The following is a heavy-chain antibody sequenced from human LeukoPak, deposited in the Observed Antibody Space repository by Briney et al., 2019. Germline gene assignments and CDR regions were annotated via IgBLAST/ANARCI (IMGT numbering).Heavy chain of an antibody. D-gene: IGHD2-15*01. CDR3: ARGIYCSGGSCYSGYYYGVDV. J-gene: IGHJ6*04. CDR2: ISSSGTNI. CDR1: GFTFSSYE. Sequence: GGSLRLSCAASGFTFSSYEMNWVRQAPGTGLEWISYISSSGTNIYYADSVKGRFTISRDNAKNSLYLEMNSLRAEDTALYNCARGIYCSGGSCYSGYYYGVDVWGKGTTVTVSS. V-gene: IGHV3-48*03.